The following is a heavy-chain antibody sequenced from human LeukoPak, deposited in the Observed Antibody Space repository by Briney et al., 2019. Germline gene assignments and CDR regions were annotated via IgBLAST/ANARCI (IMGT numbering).Heavy chain of an antibody. CDR2: ISGSGGST. Sequence: PGGSLRLSCAASGFTFSSYAMSWVRQAPGKGLEWVSAISGSGGSTYYADSVKGRFTISRDNSKNTLYLQMNSLRAEDTAVYYCAKGPSRLWFGELPLDYWGQGTLVTVSS. CDR3: AKGPSRLWFGELPLDY. V-gene: IGHV3-23*01. CDR1: GFTFSSYA. D-gene: IGHD3-10*01. J-gene: IGHJ4*02.